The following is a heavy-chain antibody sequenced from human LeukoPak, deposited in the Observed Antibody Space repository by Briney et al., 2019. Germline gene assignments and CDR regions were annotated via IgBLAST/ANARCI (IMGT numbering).Heavy chain of an antibody. CDR2: NRNKADSYAT. V-gene: IGHV3-73*01. CDR3: SAIVVVPAALSYSDYMDV. Sequence: PGGSLKLSCAASGFTFSGSAMHWVRQDSGKGLEWVGRNRNKADSYATAYAASVKGRFNISRDDSENTAYLQMNSLKTEDTAVYYCSAIVVVPAALSYSDYMDVWGKGTPVTVSS. CDR1: GFTFSGSA. J-gene: IGHJ6*03. D-gene: IGHD2-2*01.